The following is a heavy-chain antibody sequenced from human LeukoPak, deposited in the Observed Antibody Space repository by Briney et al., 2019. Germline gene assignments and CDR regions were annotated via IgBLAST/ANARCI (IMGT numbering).Heavy chain of an antibody. V-gene: IGHV4-38-2*02. CDR3: ARDSRNYYDSSGRYYFDY. Sequence: SETPSLTCTVSGYSISSGYYWGWIRQPPGKGLEWIGSIFRSGTTYYNPSLRSRVTISVDTSKNQFSLKLSSVTAADTAVYYCARDSRNYYDSSGRYYFDYWGRGTLVTVSS. CDR1: GYSISSGYY. J-gene: IGHJ4*02. CDR2: IFRSGTT. D-gene: IGHD3-22*01.